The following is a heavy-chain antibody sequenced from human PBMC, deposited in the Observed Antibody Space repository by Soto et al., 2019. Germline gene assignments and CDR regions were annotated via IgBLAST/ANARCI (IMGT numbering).Heavy chain of an antibody. Sequence: QVQLVESGGDLVKPGGSLRLSCAASGFPFSDYYMSWIRQAPGKGLEWVSSIGSSSSYTNYADSVKGRFTISRDNAKNSLYLQMNSMRDEDTALYYCARRRPTGYYNYWGQGTLVTVSA. CDR2: IGSSSSYT. D-gene: IGHD3-9*01. V-gene: IGHV3-11*05. CDR1: GFPFSDYY. J-gene: IGHJ4*02. CDR3: ARRRPTGYYNY.